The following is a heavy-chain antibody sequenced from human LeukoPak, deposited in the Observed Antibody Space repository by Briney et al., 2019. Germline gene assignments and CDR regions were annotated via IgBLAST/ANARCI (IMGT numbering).Heavy chain of an antibody. CDR1: GFTFSSYA. D-gene: IGHD1-26*01. CDR3: ARQMTPHGNFDY. V-gene: IGHV3-23*01. CDR2: ISGSGGST. J-gene: IGHJ4*02. Sequence: GGSLRLSCAASGFTFSSYAMSWVRQAPGKGLEWVSAISGSGGSTYYADSVKGRFTISRDNSKNTLYLQMNSLRAEDTAVYYCARQMTPHGNFDYWGQGTLVTVSS.